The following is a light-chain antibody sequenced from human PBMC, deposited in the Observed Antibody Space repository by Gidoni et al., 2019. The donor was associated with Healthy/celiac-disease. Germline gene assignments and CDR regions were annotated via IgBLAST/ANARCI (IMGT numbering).Light chain of an antibody. V-gene: IGKV3-11*01. CDR1: QSVSSY. CDR3: QQRSN. Sequence: EIVLTQSPATLALSPGERATLSCRASQSVSSYLAWYQQKPGQAPRLLIYDASNRATGIPGRFSGSGSGIDFTLTISSLEPADFAVYYCQQRSNFGGGTKVEIK. J-gene: IGKJ4*01. CDR2: DAS.